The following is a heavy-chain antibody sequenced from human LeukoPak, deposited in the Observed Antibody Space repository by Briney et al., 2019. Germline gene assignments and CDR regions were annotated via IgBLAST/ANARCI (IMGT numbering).Heavy chain of an antibody. CDR1: GFTVSSNY. Sequence: GGSLRLSCAASGFTVSSNYMYWVRQAPGKGLEWVGFIRSKAYGGTAEYAASVKGRFTMSRDDSRSIAYLQMNSLKTEDTAVYFCTRDPGPYCGGDCYKFDYWGQGTLVTVSS. CDR3: TRDPGPYCGGDCYKFDY. J-gene: IGHJ4*02. V-gene: IGHV3-71*01. CDR2: IRSKAYGGTA. D-gene: IGHD2-21*02.